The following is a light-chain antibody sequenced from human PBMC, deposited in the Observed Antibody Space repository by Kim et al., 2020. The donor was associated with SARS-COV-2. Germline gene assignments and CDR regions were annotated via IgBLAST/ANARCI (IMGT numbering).Light chain of an antibody. Sequence: DIQMTQSPPTLSASVGDRVTITCRASQSIDNWLAWYRQRPGKAPELLIFDASRLETGVPLRFRGSGFGTEFSITITRLQTDDSATYYCHQYNSSPPWTFGQGTKVEIK. V-gene: IGKV1-5*01. CDR2: DAS. CDR1: QSIDNW. CDR3: HQYNSSPPWT. J-gene: IGKJ1*01.